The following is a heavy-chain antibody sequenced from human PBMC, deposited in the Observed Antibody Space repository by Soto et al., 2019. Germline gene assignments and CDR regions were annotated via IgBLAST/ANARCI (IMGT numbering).Heavy chain of an antibody. V-gene: IGHV4-61*01. Sequence: QVQLQESGPGLVKPSETLSLTCTVSGGSVSSGSYYWSWIRQPPGKGLEWIGYIYYSGSTNYNPSLKSRVTISVDTSKNQCSLKLSSVTAADTAVYYCARDGGWLQLGYWGQGTLVTVSS. D-gene: IGHD5-12*01. CDR1: GGSVSSGSYY. J-gene: IGHJ4*02. CDR2: IYYSGST. CDR3: ARDGGWLQLGY.